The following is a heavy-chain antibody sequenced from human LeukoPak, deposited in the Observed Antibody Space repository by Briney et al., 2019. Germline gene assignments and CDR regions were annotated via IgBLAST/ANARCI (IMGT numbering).Heavy chain of an antibody. CDR2: ISPNNGGT. CDR1: GYTFTGYY. V-gene: IGHV1-2*02. J-gene: IGHJ4*02. D-gene: IGHD5-12*01. Sequence: ASVRVSCKASGYTFTGYYMHWVRQAPGHRLEWLGWISPNNGGTHYAQNLQDRVTMTRDTSISTAYMDLSRLRSDDTAVYYCARDRGYSGYDVWGQGTLVSVSS. CDR3: ARDRGYSGYDV.